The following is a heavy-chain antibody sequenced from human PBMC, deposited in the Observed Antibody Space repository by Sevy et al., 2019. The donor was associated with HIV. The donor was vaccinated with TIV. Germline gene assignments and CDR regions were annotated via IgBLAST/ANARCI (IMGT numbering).Heavy chain of an antibody. CDR1: GFTFSSYA. V-gene: IGHV3-30-3*01. Sequence: GGSLRLSCAASGFTFSSYAMHWVRQAPGKGLEWVAVISYDGSNKYYADSVKGRFTISRDNSKNTLYLQMNSLRAEDTAVYYCARDYSNYAIYYYGMDVWGQGTTVTVSS. CDR3: ARDYSNYAIYYYGMDV. D-gene: IGHD4-4*01. CDR2: ISYDGSNK. J-gene: IGHJ6*02.